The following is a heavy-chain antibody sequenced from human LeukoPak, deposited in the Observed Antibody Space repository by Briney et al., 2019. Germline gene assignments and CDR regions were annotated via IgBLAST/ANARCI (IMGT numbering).Heavy chain of an antibody. CDR1: GGSISSGDYY. V-gene: IGHV4-30-4*01. CDR2: IYYSGST. J-gene: IGHJ4*02. CDR3: ARGVHGNLYLDY. D-gene: IGHD1-14*01. Sequence: SETLSLTCTVSGGSISSGDYYWSWIRQPPGKGLEWIGYIYYSGSTYYNPSLKSRVTISVDTSKNQFSLKLSSVTAADTAVYYCARGVHGNLYLDYWGQGTLVTVSS.